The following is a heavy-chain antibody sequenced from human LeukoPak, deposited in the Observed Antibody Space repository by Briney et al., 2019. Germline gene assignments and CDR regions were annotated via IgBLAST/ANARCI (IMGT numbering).Heavy chain of an antibody. Sequence: GGSLRLSCAASGFTFNNYYMSWIRRAPGKGLEWISYISISGYSTYYADSVKGRFTISRDNAKNSLYLQMNNLRPEDTAFYYCARRYHFWSGYYGWFDPWGQGTLFTVSS. CDR2: ISISGYST. D-gene: IGHD3-3*01. J-gene: IGHJ5*02. CDR1: GFTFNNYY. CDR3: ARRYHFWSGYYGWFDP. V-gene: IGHV3-11*04.